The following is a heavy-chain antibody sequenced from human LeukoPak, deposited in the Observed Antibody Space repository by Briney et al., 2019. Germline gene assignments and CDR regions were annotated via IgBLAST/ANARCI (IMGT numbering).Heavy chain of an antibody. CDR1: GFTFSNYW. CDR3: AKCGSYWDFDY. CDR2: ISSDGQST. Sequence: GGSLRLSCAASGFTFSNYWMTWVRQLPVPGKGLVWVSRISSDGQSTRYANSVKGRFTISRDNAKNTLYLQMNSLRAEDTAVYYCAKCGSYWDFDYWGQGTLVTVSS. V-gene: IGHV3-74*01. J-gene: IGHJ4*02. D-gene: IGHD1-26*01.